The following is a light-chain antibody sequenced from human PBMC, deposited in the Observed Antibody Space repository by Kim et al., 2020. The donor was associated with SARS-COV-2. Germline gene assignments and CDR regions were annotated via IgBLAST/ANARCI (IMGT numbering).Light chain of an antibody. CDR1: SLRSYY. CDR2: GKN. J-gene: IGLJ3*02. Sequence: ALGQTVRLTCQGDSLRSYYASWYQQKPGQAPVLVIYGKNNRPSGIPDRFSGSSSGNTASLNITGAQAEDEADYYCNSRDSSGNHWVFGGGTQLTVL. V-gene: IGLV3-19*01. CDR3: NSRDSSGNHWV.